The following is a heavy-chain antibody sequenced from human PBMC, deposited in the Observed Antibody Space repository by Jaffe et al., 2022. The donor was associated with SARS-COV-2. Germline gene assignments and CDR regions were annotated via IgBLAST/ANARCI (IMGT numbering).Heavy chain of an antibody. CDR3: ARGGYYYDSSGYPTLFDY. J-gene: IGHJ4*02. Sequence: QVQLVQSGAEVKKPGASVKVSCKASGYTFTSYDINWVRQATGQGLEWMGWMNPNSGNTGYAQKFQGRVTMTRNTSISTAYMELSSLRSEDTAVYYCARGGYYYDSSGYPTLFDYWGQGTLVTVSS. V-gene: IGHV1-8*01. CDR2: MNPNSGNT. D-gene: IGHD3-22*01. CDR1: GYTFTSYD.